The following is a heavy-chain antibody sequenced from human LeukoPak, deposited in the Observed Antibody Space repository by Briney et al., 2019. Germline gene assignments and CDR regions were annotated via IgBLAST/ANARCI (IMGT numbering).Heavy chain of an antibody. Sequence: AGGSLRLSCAASGFTFSSYSMDWVRQVPGQGPEWLSYISTAGGITYYADSLQGRFTISRDNAKNSLFLQMNSLRVEDTAVYFCARGGLGGWTFDYWGQGALVTVSS. J-gene: IGHJ4*02. D-gene: IGHD3-16*01. CDR3: ARGGLGGWTFDY. CDR2: ISTAGGIT. V-gene: IGHV3-48*04. CDR1: GFTFSSYS.